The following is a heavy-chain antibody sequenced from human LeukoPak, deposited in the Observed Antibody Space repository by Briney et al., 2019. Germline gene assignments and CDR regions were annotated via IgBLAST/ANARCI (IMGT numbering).Heavy chain of an antibody. D-gene: IGHD5-18*01. Sequence: GGSLRLSCVASGITFSNYAVSWVRQAPGKGLDWVSVISGSAHKIRYADSVKGRFTISRDNSENIVYLQMNNLRVEDTAVYYCAGRPTGYSSGYIHWGQGTLVTVSS. CDR1: GITFSNYA. V-gene: IGHV3-23*01. J-gene: IGHJ4*02. CDR3: AGRPTGYSSGYIH. CDR2: ISGSAHKI.